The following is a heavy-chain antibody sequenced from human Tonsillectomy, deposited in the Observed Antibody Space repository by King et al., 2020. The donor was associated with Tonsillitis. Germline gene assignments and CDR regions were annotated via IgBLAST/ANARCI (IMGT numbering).Heavy chain of an antibody. CDR2: ISSSGTI. CDR3: ARDQPSPNSYDSSGFYSKSAFDM. V-gene: IGHV3-11*01. CDR1: GFTFSDYY. D-gene: IGHD3-22*01. J-gene: IGHJ3*02. Sequence: QVQLVESGGGLVKPGGSLRLSCAASGFTFSDYYMSWIRQDPGKGLEWISYISSSGTIYYADSVRGRFTISRDNAKNSLYLQMNSLRADDSAVYYCARDQPSPNSYDSSGFYSKSAFDMWGQGTVVIVSS.